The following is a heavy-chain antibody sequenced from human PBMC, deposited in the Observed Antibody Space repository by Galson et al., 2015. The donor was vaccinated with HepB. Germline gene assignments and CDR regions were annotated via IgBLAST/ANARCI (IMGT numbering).Heavy chain of an antibody. Sequence: SVKVSCKASGYTFSNYGINWVRQAPGQGLEWMGWISGYNGNTKYAEKLQSRVTMTTDTSTSTVYMDLRSLRSDDTAVYYCARDTSYGDTSLCYWGQGTLVTVSS. CDR1: GYTFSNYG. J-gene: IGHJ4*02. V-gene: IGHV1-18*01. CDR2: ISGYNGNT. CDR3: ARDTSYGDTSLCY. D-gene: IGHD4-17*01.